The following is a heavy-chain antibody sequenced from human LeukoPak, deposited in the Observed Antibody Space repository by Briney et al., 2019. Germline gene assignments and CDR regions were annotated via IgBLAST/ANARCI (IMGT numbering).Heavy chain of an antibody. J-gene: IGHJ2*01. D-gene: IGHD3-16*01. V-gene: IGHV4-34*01. Sequence: SETLSLTCAVYGGSFSGYYWSWIRQPPGKGLEWIGEINHSGSTNYNPSLKSRVTISVDTSKNQFSLKLSSVTAADTAVYYCARAMLLGCFDLWGRGTLVTVSS. CDR1: GGSFSGYY. CDR2: INHSGST. CDR3: ARAMLLGCFDL.